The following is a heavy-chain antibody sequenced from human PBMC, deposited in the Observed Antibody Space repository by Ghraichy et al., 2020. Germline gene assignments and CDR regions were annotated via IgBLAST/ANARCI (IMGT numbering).Heavy chain of an antibody. CDR1: GFTFSSYA. CDR2: ISGSGGST. D-gene: IGHD6-19*01. J-gene: IGHJ4*02. Sequence: GESLNISCAASGFTFSSYAMSWVRQAPGKGLEWVSAISGSGGSTYYADSVKGRFTISRDNSKNTLYLQMNSLRAEDTAIYYCAKDFEGSGWYGGDSYYFDYWGQGTLVTVSS. V-gene: IGHV3-23*01. CDR3: AKDFEGSGWYGGDSYYFDY.